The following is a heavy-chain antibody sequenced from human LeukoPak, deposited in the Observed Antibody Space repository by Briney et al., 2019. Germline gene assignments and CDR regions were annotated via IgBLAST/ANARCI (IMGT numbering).Heavy chain of an antibody. Sequence: GGSLRLSCAASGFTFSNYAMTWVRQAPGKGLEWVAVISYDGSKTYYADSVKGRFTISRDNSKNTVYLQMNSLSTEDTAMYYCARDQSSGGRWLDYWGRGTLVTVSS. J-gene: IGHJ4*02. CDR3: ARDQSSGGRWLDY. CDR1: GFTFSNYA. V-gene: IGHV3-30-3*01. D-gene: IGHD2-15*01. CDR2: ISYDGSKT.